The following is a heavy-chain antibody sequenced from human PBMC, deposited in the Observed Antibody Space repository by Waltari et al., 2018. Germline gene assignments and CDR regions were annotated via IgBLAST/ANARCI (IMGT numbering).Heavy chain of an antibody. D-gene: IGHD1-7*01. V-gene: IGHV4-59*08. CDR1: GGSISSYY. Sequence: QVQLQESGPGLVKPSETLSLTCTVSGGSISSYYWSWIRQPPGKGLEWIGYIYYSGSTNYNPSLKSRVTISVDTSKNQFSLKLSSVTAADTAVYYCARLQLELRSDAFDIWGQGTMVTVSS. CDR3: ARLQLELRSDAFDI. CDR2: IYYSGST. J-gene: IGHJ3*02.